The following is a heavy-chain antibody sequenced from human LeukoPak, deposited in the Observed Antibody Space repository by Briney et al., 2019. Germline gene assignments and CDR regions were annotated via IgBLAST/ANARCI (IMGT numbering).Heavy chain of an antibody. CDR1: EFIFSSYV. Sequence: PGGSLRLSCSASEFIFSSYVMSWVRQAPGKGLEWVSSISGSGDITYYADSVKGRFTISRDNSKNTLYLQMNSLRAEDTAVYYCAKGRSYDFWSGYFDYWGQGTLVTVSS. CDR3: AKGRSYDFWSGYFDY. D-gene: IGHD3-3*01. J-gene: IGHJ4*02. V-gene: IGHV3-23*01. CDR2: ISGSGDIT.